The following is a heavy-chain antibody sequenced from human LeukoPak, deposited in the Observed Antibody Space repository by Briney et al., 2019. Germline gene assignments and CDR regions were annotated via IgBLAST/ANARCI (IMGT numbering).Heavy chain of an antibody. D-gene: IGHD3-10*01. CDR1: GGSFSGYY. CDR3: ARVRTMVRGGFDY. CDR2: INHSGST. J-gene: IGHJ4*02. V-gene: IGHV4-34*01. Sequence: PSETLSLTCAVYGGSFSGYYWSWICQPPGKGLEWIGEINHSGSTNYNPSLKSRVTISVDTSKNQFSLKLSSVTAADTAVYYCARVRTMVRGGFDYWGQGTLVTVSS.